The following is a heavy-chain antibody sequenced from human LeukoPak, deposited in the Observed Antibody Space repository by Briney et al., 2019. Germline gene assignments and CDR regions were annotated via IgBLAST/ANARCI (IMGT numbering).Heavy chain of an antibody. Sequence: GGSLRLSCAASGFTFSSYSMNWVRQAPGKGLEWVSYMSSGSRTTYYADSVEGRFTISRDNAKNSLYLQMNSLRAEDTAVYYCARDRGGGRLIDPWGQGTLVTVSS. CDR3: ARDRGGGRLIDP. V-gene: IGHV3-48*04. CDR1: GFTFSSYS. CDR2: MSSGSRTT. J-gene: IGHJ5*02. D-gene: IGHD3-10*01.